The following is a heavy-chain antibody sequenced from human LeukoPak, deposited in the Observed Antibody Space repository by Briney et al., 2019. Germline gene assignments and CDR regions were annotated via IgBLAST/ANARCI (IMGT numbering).Heavy chain of an antibody. CDR3: AREGSYCVGGDCYSFDF. D-gene: IGHD2-21*02. Sequence: GASVKVSCKASGYRFLSNYIQWVRQAPGLGPAWMGWMHPGNGNTRYAEKFQGRVTMTRDTSINTAYMDLSSLRYDEAAVYYCAREGSYCVGGDCYSFDFWGQGTLITVSS. J-gene: IGHJ4*02. CDR1: GYRFLSNY. CDR2: MHPGNGNT. V-gene: IGHV1-2*02.